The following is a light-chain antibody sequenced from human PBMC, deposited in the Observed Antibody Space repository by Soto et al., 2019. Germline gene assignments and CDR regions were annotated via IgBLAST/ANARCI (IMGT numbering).Light chain of an antibody. J-gene: IGLJ1*01. V-gene: IGLV2-14*01. CDR3: NSYTSSSTLYV. CDR2: EVS. Sequence: QSALTQPASVSGSPGQSITISCTGTSSDISTYNYVSWYQQHPGKAPKLMLYEVSNRPSGVSNRFFGSKSGNTASLTISGLQAEDEADYFCNSYTSSSTLYVFGTGSKVTVL. CDR1: SSDISTYNY.